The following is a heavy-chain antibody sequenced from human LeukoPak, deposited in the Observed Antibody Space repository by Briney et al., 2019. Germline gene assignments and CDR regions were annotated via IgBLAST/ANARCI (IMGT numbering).Heavy chain of an antibody. Sequence: ASVNVSCKASGYTFTGYYMHWVRQAPGQGLEWMGWINPNSGGTNYAQKFQGRVTMTRDTSISTAYMELSRLRSDDTAVYYCARDRGIAAGGWFDPWGQGTLVTVSS. V-gene: IGHV1-2*02. D-gene: IGHD6-25*01. CDR2: INPNSGGT. J-gene: IGHJ5*02. CDR3: ARDRGIAAGGWFDP. CDR1: GYTFTGYY.